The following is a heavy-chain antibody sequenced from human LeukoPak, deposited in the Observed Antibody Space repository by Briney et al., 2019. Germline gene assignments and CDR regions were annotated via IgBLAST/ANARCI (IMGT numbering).Heavy chain of an antibody. CDR1: GFPVSSDY. CDR3: AREGQNDYGDLGFFVY. J-gene: IGHJ4*02. V-gene: IGHV3-53*05. CDR2: IHSSGNT. D-gene: IGHD4-17*01. Sequence: GGSLRLSCATSGFPVSSDYMSWVRQAPGKGLECVSLIHSSGNTYFADSVKGRFTVSRDNSKNTLYLQMNSLRSEDTAVYYCAREGQNDYGDLGFFVYWGQGTLVTVSS.